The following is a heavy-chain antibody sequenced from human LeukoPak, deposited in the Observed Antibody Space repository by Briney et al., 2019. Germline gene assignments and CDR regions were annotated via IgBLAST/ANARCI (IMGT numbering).Heavy chain of an antibody. Sequence: ASVKVSCKASGYTFTSYYMHWVRQAPGQGLEWMGIINPSGGFTSYAQNFQGRVTMTRDTSASTVYMELSSLRSEDTAIYYCARIRDGYNDAYDIWGQGTVVTVPS. CDR2: INPSGGFT. J-gene: IGHJ3*02. V-gene: IGHV1-46*01. D-gene: IGHD5-24*01. CDR3: ARIRDGYNDAYDI. CDR1: GYTFTSYY.